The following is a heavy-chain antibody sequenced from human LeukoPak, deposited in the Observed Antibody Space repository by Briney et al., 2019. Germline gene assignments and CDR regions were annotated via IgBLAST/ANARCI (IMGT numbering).Heavy chain of an antibody. Sequence: ASVKVSCKASGYTFTGYYMHWVRQAPGQGLEWMGWINPNSGGTNYAQEFQGRVTMTRDTSISTAYMELSRLRSDDTAVYYCARDGYSYGEIFDYWGQGTLVTVSS. D-gene: IGHD5-18*01. J-gene: IGHJ4*02. CDR2: INPNSGGT. CDR1: GYTFTGYY. V-gene: IGHV1-2*02. CDR3: ARDGYSYGEIFDY.